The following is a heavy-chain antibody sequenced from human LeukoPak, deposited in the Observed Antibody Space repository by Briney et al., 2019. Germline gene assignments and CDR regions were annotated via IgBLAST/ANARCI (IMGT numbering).Heavy chain of an antibody. Sequence: SETLSLTCTVSGGSNSSYGWSWIRQPAGKGLEWIGRINTSGSTNYNPSLKSRVTMSVDTSKNQFSLKLSSVTAADTAVYYCASTTYYYDSSGYYFLDYWGQGTLVTVSS. D-gene: IGHD3-22*01. V-gene: IGHV4-4*07. CDR1: GGSNSSYG. J-gene: IGHJ4*02. CDR2: INTSGST. CDR3: ASTTYYYDSSGYYFLDY.